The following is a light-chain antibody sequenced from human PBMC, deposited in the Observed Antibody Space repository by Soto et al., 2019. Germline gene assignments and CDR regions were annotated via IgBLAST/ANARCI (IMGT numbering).Light chain of an antibody. Sequence: EIVMTQSPATLSVSPGERATLSCRASQSVSSNLAWYQQKPGQAPRLLISGASSRATGIPDRFSGSGSGADFTLTISRLEPVDFALYYCQHYVERSPITFGQGTRLEIK. CDR1: QSVSSN. J-gene: IGKJ5*01. CDR3: QHYVERSPIT. V-gene: IGKV3-20*01. CDR2: GAS.